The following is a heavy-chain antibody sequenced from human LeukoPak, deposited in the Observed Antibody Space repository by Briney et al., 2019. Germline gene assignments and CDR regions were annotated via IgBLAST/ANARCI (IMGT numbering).Heavy chain of an antibody. V-gene: IGHV4-4*07. CDR2: IYTSGST. Sequence: SETLSLTCTVSGSSISSYYWSWIRQPAGKGLEWIGRIYTSGSTNYNPSLKSRVTMSVDTSKNQFSLKLSSVTAADTAVYYCARDISYYYDSSGYTNWFDPWGQGTLVTVSS. D-gene: IGHD3-22*01. CDR1: GSSISSYY. CDR3: ARDISYYYDSSGYTNWFDP. J-gene: IGHJ5*02.